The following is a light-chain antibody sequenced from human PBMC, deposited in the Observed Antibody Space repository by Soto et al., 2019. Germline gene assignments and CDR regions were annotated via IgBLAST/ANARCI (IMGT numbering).Light chain of an antibody. CDR3: QQYDSHRGS. CDR1: QSVSSW. CDR2: EAS. J-gene: IGKJ2*01. V-gene: IGKV1-5*01. Sequence: DIQMTQSPSILSASVGDRVTITCRASQSVSSWLAWYQQKPGKAPKRLIFEASTLARGVPSRFSGTGSGTEFTLTINSLRPDDFATYYCQQYDSHRGSFGQGTKLEI.